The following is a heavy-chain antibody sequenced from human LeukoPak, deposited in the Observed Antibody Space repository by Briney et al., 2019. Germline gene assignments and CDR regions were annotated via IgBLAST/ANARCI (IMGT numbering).Heavy chain of an antibody. CDR3: AGDLYGSGSHNRDY. Sequence: ASVKVSCKASGYTFTGYYMHWVRQASGQGLEWMGWINPNSGGTNYAQKFQGRVTMTRDASISTAYMELSRLRSDDTAVYYCAGDLYGSGSHNRDYWGQGTLVTVSS. CDR1: GYTFTGYY. D-gene: IGHD3-10*01. V-gene: IGHV1-2*02. J-gene: IGHJ4*02. CDR2: INPNSGGT.